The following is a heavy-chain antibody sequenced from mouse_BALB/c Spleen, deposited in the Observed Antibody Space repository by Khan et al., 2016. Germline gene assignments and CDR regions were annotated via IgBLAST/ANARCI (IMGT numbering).Heavy chain of an antibody. CDR3: TRLYYYGCSDY. CDR2: INPDSSTI. D-gene: IGHD1-1*01. Sequence: EVKLLESGGGLVQPGGSLKLSCAASGFDFRRYWMSWVRQAPGRGLEWIGEINPDSSTINYTPSLKDKFIISRDNAKNTLYLQMSKVRSYDTALYSCTRLYYYGCSDYWGQGTTLTVSS. J-gene: IGHJ2*01. V-gene: IGHV4-1*02. CDR1: GFDFRRYW.